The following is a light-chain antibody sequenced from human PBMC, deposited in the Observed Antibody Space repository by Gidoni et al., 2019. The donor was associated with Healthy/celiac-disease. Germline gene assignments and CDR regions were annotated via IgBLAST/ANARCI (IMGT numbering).Light chain of an antibody. CDR1: QSLSSSY. Sequence: EIVLTQSPGTLSLSPGERATLSFRASQSLSSSYLAWYQQKPGPAPRLLIYCASSSATGIPDSFSGSGSGTAVTLTTSRREPEDVAVYYCQQYGSSPYTFXQXTKLEIK. CDR2: CAS. J-gene: IGKJ2*01. CDR3: QQYGSSPYT. V-gene: IGKV3-20*01.